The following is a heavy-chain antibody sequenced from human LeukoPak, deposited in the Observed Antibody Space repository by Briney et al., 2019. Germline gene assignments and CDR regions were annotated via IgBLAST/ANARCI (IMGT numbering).Heavy chain of an antibody. V-gene: IGHV1-8*01. Sequence: GASVKVSCKTSGYTFTSYDINWVRQATGQGLEWMGWMNPNSGNTGYAQKFQGRVTMTRNTSISTAYMELSSLRSEDTAVYYCARVKSIAAHPRFGYWGQGTLVTVSS. CDR1: GYTFTSYD. J-gene: IGHJ4*02. D-gene: IGHD6-6*01. CDR3: ARVKSIAAHPRFGY. CDR2: MNPNSGNT.